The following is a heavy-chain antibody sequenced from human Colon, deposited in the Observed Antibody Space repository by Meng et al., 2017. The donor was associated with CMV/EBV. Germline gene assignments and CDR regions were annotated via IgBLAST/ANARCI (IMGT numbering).Heavy chain of an antibody. CDR2: KYYSGST. D-gene: IGHD2-21*02. J-gene: IGHJ2*01. CDR3: AREVTAGSDWYIDL. Sequence: SGGSIGGGAWYCSWLRQTPGKALEWIGFKYYSGSTQYNPSLKSRVTISVDPSKNQFSLKLTSVTAADTAVYFCAREVTAGSDWYIDLWGRGLLVTVSS. CDR1: GGSIGGGAWY. V-gene: IGHV4-30-4*01.